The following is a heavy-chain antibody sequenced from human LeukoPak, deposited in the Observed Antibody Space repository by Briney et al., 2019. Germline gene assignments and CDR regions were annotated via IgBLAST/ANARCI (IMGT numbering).Heavy chain of an antibody. CDR3: ARVTSGRQQRLQYFHH. D-gene: IGHD6-13*01. CDR2: ISTISTYT. J-gene: IGHJ1*01. V-gene: IGHV3-11*06. Sequence: PEGSLRLSCAASGFTFSDYYMSWIRQAPGKGLEWVSYISTISTYTHYADSVRGRFTISRDNAKSSLYLQLNRLRAEDTAVYYCARVTSGRQQRLQYFHHWGQGTLVTVSS. CDR1: GFTFSDYY.